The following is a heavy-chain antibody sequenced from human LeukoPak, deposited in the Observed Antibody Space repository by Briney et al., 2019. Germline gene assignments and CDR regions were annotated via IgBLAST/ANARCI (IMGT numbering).Heavy chain of an antibody. Sequence: SETLSLTCTVSGGSISSYYWSWIRQPPGKGLEYIGYISYSGSTNYNPSLKSRVTISVDTSKNQFSLNLSSVTAADTAVYYCASRKLGNDYWGQGTLVTVSS. CDR3: ASRKLGNDY. CDR1: GGSISSYY. CDR2: ISYSGST. D-gene: IGHD7-27*01. V-gene: IGHV4-59*01. J-gene: IGHJ4*02.